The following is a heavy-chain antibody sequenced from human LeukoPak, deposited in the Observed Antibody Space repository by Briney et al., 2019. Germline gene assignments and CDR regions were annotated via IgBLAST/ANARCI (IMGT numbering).Heavy chain of an antibody. CDR3: ARYYYDSSGYTSFDY. CDR1: GGSFSGYY. D-gene: IGHD3-22*01. Sequence: SETLSLTCAVYGGSFSGYYWSWIRQPPGKGLEWIGEINHSGSTNYNPSLKSRVTISVDTSKNQFSLKLSSMTAADTAVYYCARYYYDSSGYTSFDYWGQGTLVTVSS. V-gene: IGHV4-34*01. J-gene: IGHJ4*02. CDR2: INHSGST.